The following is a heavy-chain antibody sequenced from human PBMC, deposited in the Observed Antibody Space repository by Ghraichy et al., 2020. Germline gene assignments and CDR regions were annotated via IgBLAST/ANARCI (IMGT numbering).Heavy chain of an antibody. CDR1: GGTFSSYA. CDR3: ASSYDSSGYSGD. Sequence: SVKVSCKASGGTFSSYAISWVRQAPGQGLEWMGGIIPIFGTANYAQKFQGRVTITADESTSTAYMELSSLRSEDTAVYYCASSYDSSGYSGDWGQGTLVTVSS. J-gene: IGHJ4*02. V-gene: IGHV1-69*13. D-gene: IGHD3-22*01. CDR2: IIPIFGTA.